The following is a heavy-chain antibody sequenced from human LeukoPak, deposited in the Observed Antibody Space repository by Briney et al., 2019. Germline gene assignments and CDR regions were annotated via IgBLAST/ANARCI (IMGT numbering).Heavy chain of an antibody. CDR3: AQGSSGYRFYYYYYMDV. CDR1: GGSISSGGYY. V-gene: IGHV4-31*03. Sequence: SQTLSLTCTVSGGSISSGGYYWSWIRQHPGKGLEWIGYIYYSGSTYYNPSLKSRVTISVDTSKNQFSLKLSSVTAADTAVYYCAQGSSGYRFYYYYYMDVWGKGTTVTASS. J-gene: IGHJ6*03. CDR2: IYYSGST. D-gene: IGHD3-22*01.